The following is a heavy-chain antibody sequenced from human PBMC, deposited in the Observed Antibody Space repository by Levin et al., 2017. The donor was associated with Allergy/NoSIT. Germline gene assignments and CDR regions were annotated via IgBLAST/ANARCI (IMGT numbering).Heavy chain of an antibody. V-gene: IGHV5-51*01. CDR3: ARATLYYDILIGWDAFDI. CDR1: GYSFTSYW. J-gene: IGHJ3*02. Sequence: GESLKISCKGSGYSFTSYWIGWVRQMPGKGLEWMGIIYPGDSDTRYSPSFQGQVTISADKSISTAYLQWSSLKASDTAMYYCARATLYYDILIGWDAFDIWGQGTMVTVSS. D-gene: IGHD3-9*01. CDR2: IYPGDSDT.